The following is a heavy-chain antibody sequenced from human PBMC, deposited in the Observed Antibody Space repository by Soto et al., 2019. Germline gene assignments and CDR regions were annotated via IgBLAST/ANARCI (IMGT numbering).Heavy chain of an antibody. Sequence: GGSLRLSCAASGFTFSSYGMHWVRQAPGKGLEWVAVISYDGSNKYYADSVKGRFTISRDNSKNTLYLQMNSLRAEDTAVYYCAKDLLDIAVANLFDYWGQGTLVTVSS. V-gene: IGHV3-30*18. CDR1: GFTFSSYG. D-gene: IGHD6-19*01. CDR3: AKDLLDIAVANLFDY. CDR2: ISYDGSNK. J-gene: IGHJ4*02.